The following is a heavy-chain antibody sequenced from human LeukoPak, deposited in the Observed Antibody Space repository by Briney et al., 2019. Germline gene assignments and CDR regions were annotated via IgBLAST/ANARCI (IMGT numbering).Heavy chain of an antibody. CDR3: ARARIQLWPTPSYYFDY. CDR1: GGSISSSSYY. D-gene: IGHD5-18*01. J-gene: IGHJ4*02. CDR2: IYYSGST. Sequence: PSETLSLTCTVSGGSISSSSYYWGWIRQPPGKGLEWIGYIYYSGSTNYNPSLKSRVTISVDTSKNQFSLKLSSVTAADTAVYYCARARIQLWPTPSYYFDYWGQGTLVTVSS. V-gene: IGHV4-61*05.